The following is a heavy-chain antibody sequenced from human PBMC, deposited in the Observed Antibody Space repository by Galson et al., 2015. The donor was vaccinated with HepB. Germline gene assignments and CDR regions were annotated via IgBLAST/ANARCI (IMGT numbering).Heavy chain of an antibody. CDR3: AKDHCSGGSCFPWRYAFDI. J-gene: IGHJ3*02. V-gene: IGHV3-23*01. CDR2: ISGSGGNT. Sequence: SLRLSCAASGFAFSNYAMSWVRQAPGKGLEWVSAISGSGGNTYYADSVKGRFTISRDISKNTLYLQMNSLRAEDTALYYCAKDHCSGGSCFPWRYAFDIWGQGTMVTVSS. D-gene: IGHD2-15*01. CDR1: GFAFSNYA.